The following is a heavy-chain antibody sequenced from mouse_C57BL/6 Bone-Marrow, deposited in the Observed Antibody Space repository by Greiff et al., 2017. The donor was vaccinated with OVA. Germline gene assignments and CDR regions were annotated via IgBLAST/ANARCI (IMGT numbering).Heavy chain of an antibody. V-gene: IGHV1-64*01. CDR3: ARPSSGNYYYDC. Sequence: VQLQQPGAELVKPGASVKLSCKASGYTFTSYWMHWVKQRPGQGLEWIGMIHPNSGSTNYNEKFKSKATLTVDKSSSTAYMQLSSLTSEDSAVYYCARPSSGNYYYDCWGQGTTLTVSS. J-gene: IGHJ2*01. CDR1: GYTFTSYW. D-gene: IGHD2-1*01. CDR2: IHPNSGST.